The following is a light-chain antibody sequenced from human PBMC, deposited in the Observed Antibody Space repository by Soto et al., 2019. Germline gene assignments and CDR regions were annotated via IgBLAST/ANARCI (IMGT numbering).Light chain of an antibody. Sequence: AIRMTQSPSSLSASTGDRVTITCRASQGISSYLAWYQQKPGKAPKLLIYAASTLQSGVPSRFSGSGSGTDFTLTISCLQSEDFATYDYQQYYSYPPTCGPGTKVDIK. CDR1: QGISSY. V-gene: IGKV1-8*01. J-gene: IGKJ3*01. CDR3: QQYYSYPPT. CDR2: AAS.